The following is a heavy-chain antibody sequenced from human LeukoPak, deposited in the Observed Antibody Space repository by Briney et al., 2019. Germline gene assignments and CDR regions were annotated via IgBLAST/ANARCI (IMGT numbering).Heavy chain of an antibody. D-gene: IGHD2-21*02. J-gene: IGHJ2*01. CDR2: INSDGSST. Sequence: GGSLRLSCAASGFTFSSYWMHWVRQAPGKGLVWVSRINSDGSSTSYADSVKGRFTISRDNAKNTLSLQMNSLRAEDTAVYYCARERVTASYWYFDLSGRGTLVTVSS. CDR1: GFTFSSYW. V-gene: IGHV3-74*01. CDR3: ARERVTASYWYFDL.